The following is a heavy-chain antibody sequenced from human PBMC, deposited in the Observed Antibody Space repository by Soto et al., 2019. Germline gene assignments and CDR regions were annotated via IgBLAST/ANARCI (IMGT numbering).Heavy chain of an antibody. CDR2: VIPLFDTA. D-gene: IGHD5-18*01. CDR1: GGIFTNNA. Sequence: QVQVVQSGAEVKKPGSSVKVSCKVSGGIFTNNAISWVRQAPGQGLEWLGGVIPLFDTAYYAQIFRGRLRISADGATTTAYMELSGLTSADTAVYFCATGGHTDGYYFYHGMDVWGQGTTVTVS. V-gene: IGHV1-69*01. CDR3: ATGGHTDGYYFYHGMDV. J-gene: IGHJ6*02.